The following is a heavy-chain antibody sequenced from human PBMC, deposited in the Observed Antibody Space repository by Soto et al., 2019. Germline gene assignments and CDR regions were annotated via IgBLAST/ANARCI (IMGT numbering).Heavy chain of an antibody. Sequence: SVKVSCKASGGTVSSYAISWVRQAPGQGLEWMGGIIPIFGTANYAQKFQGRVTITADESTSTAYMELSSLRSEDTAVYYCARDKKNYHYYGSGSYYTHWGQGTQVTVSS. CDR1: GGTVSSYA. CDR2: IIPIFGTA. J-gene: IGHJ4*02. D-gene: IGHD3-10*01. CDR3: ARDKKNYHYYGSGSYYTH. V-gene: IGHV1-69*13.